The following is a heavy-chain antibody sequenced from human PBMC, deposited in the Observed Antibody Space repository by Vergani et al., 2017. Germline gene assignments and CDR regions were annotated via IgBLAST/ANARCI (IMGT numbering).Heavy chain of an antibody. V-gene: IGHV3-64D*08. J-gene: IGHJ4*02. Sequence: EVQLVESGGGLVQPGGSLRVSCSASGFTFSSYAMHWVRQAPGKGLEYVSAISSDGATTYYTDSVKGRFTISRDNCKNTLYLQMSSLSVEDTAVYYCVKGRDEFWSGYFDYWGEGCLV. CDR1: GFTFSSYA. D-gene: IGHD3-3*01. CDR3: VKGRDEFWSGYFDY. CDR2: ISSDGATT.